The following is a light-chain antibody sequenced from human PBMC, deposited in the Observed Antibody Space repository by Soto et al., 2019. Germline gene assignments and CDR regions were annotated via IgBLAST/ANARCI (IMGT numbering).Light chain of an antibody. J-gene: IGLJ3*02. CDR1: SGSVSTSDY. V-gene: IGLV8-61*01. Sequence: QTVVIQEPSISVSPGGTVTLTCGLNSGSVSTSDYPSWYQQTPGQAPRTLIYGTDTRSSGVPDRFSGSIVGNKAALTITGAQAEDESDYYCVLYMTSGLRVFGGGTKLTVL. CDR2: GTD. CDR3: VLYMTSGLRV.